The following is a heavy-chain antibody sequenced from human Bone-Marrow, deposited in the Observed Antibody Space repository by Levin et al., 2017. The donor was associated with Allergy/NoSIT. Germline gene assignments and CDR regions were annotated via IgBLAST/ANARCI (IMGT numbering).Heavy chain of an antibody. Sequence: GGSLRLSCAASGFTFSSYAMSWVRQAPGKGLEWVSAISGSGGSTYYADSVKGRFTISRDNSKNTLYLQMNSLRAEDTAVYYCAKRTARVQGVIYYYYYMDVWGKGTTVTVSS. J-gene: IGHJ6*03. CDR3: AKRTARVQGVIYYYYYMDV. CDR1: GFTFSSYA. CDR2: ISGSGGST. V-gene: IGHV3-23*01. D-gene: IGHD3-10*01.